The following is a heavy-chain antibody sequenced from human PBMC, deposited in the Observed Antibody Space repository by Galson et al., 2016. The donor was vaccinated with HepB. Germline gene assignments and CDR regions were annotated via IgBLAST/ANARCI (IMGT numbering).Heavy chain of an antibody. CDR1: GYTFTGYY. CDR2: INPSGGST. CDR3: AREAAQAAVDI. J-gene: IGHJ3*02. Sequence: SVKVSCKASGYTFTGYYMHWVRQAPGQGLEWMGIINPSGGSTSYEQKFQGRVTMTRDTSTSTVYMELRSLRSEDTAVYYCAREAAQAAVDIWGQGTMVTVSS. V-gene: IGHV1-46*01. D-gene: IGHD2-15*01.